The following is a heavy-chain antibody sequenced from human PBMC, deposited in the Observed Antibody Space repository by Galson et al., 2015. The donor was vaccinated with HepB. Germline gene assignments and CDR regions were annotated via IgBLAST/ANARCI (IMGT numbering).Heavy chain of an antibody. Sequence: SLRLSCAVSGFTFSRYWMTWVRQAPGKGLEWVANIKQDGSQKSFVDSVKGRFTISRDNARDSLYLQMSSLRAEDTAVYYCARASDGKNVGALDYWGQGTLVSVSS. CDR3: ARASDGKNVGALDY. V-gene: IGHV3-7*03. D-gene: IGHD1-1*01. CDR1: GFTFSRYW. CDR2: IKQDGSQK. J-gene: IGHJ4*02.